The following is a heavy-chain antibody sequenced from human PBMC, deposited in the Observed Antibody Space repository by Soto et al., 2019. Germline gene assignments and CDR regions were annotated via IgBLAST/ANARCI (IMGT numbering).Heavy chain of an antibody. J-gene: IGHJ6*02. CDR1: GGSFSGYY. CDR3: ARIRYCSSTSCSRRGYYYGMDV. D-gene: IGHD2-2*01. CDR2: INHSGST. Sequence: SETLSLTCAAYGGSFSGYYWSWIRQPPRKGLEWIGEINHSGSTNYNPSLKSRVTISVDTPKNQFSLKLSSVTAADTAVYYCARIRYCSSTSCSRRGYYYGMDVWGQGTTVTVSS. V-gene: IGHV4-34*01.